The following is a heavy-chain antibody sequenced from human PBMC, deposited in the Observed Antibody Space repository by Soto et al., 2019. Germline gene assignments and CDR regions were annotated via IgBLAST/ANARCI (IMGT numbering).Heavy chain of an antibody. CDR3: ARSVTALAVTAFDS. Sequence: QVQLVQSGGEVKKPGASVKVSCKASGYTFSDYGVTWVRQAPGQGLEWMGWISPYNGDTTYAQKLQARVSMTTDTSASTGTMELRSLRSDDTAVYYCARSVTALAVTAFDSWGQGALVTVSS. CDR2: ISPYNGDT. V-gene: IGHV1-18*04. CDR1: GYTFSDYG. J-gene: IGHJ4*02. D-gene: IGHD2-21*02.